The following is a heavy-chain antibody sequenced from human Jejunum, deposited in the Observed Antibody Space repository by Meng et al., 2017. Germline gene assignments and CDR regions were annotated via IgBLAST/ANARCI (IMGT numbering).Heavy chain of an antibody. CDR1: GYSFAKYA. CDR3: ATSDSDRGWVFDY. J-gene: IGHJ4*02. D-gene: IGHD1-26*01. Sequence: QGQLVQSGAEVKKPGASVRLSCKTSGYSFAKYAVHWVRQAPRQGLEWMGWINTGNGNTKYSDTFQGRVTITRDTSANTVYLDLNSLRSEDTALFYCATSDSDRGWVFDYWGQGTLVTVSS. CDR2: INTGNGNT. V-gene: IGHV1-3*04.